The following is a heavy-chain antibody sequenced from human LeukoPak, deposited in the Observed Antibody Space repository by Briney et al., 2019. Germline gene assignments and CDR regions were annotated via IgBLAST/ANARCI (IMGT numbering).Heavy chain of an antibody. CDR3: ARDRQPLGLRSWFDP. CDR1: GFTFSSYS. V-gene: IGHV3-21*01. CDR2: ISSSSSYI. J-gene: IGHJ5*02. D-gene: IGHD1-14*01. Sequence: PGGSLRLSCAASGFTFSSYSMNWVRQAPGKGLEWVSSISSSSSYIYYADSVKGRFTISRDNAKNSLYLQMNSLRAEDTAVYYCARDRQPLGLRSWFDPWGQGTLVTVSS.